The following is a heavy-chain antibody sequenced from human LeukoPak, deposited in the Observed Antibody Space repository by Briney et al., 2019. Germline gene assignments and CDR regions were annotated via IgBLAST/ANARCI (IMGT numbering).Heavy chain of an antibody. V-gene: IGHV1-46*01. D-gene: IGHD6-13*01. CDR2: INPSGGST. Sequence: GASVKVSCKASGYTFTSYYMHWVRQAPGQGLEWMGIINPSGGSTSYAQKFQGRVTMTRDMSTSTVYMELSSLRSEDTAVYYCARVTAAGRDWFDPWGQGTLVTVSS. CDR3: ARVTAAGRDWFDP. CDR1: GYTFTSYY. J-gene: IGHJ5*02.